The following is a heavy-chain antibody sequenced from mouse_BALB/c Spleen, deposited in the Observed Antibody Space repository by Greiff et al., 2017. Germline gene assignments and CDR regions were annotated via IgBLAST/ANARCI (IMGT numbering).Heavy chain of an antibody. CDR2: ILPGSGST. V-gene: IGHV1-9*01. J-gene: IGHJ2*01. CDR1: GYTFSSYW. D-gene: IGHD1-1*01. CDR3: ARGDYYGSREGFDY. Sequence: VQLQQSGAELMKPGASVKISCKATGYTFSSYWIEWVKQRPGHGLEWIGEILPGSGSTNYNEKFKGKATFTADTSSNTAYMQLISLTSEDSAVYYCARGDYYGSREGFDYWGQGTTLTVSS.